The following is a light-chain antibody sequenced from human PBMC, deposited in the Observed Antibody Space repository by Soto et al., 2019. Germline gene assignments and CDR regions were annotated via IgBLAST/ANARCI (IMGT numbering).Light chain of an antibody. CDR3: QQYNSFSS. J-gene: IGKJ2*01. V-gene: IGKV1-5*01. CDR2: DAS. Sequence: IPMTQSPSTLSASVGDRVTITCRASQSISSWLAWYQQKPGKAPKLLIYDASNLESGVPSRFSGSGSGTEFTLTISSLQPDDFATYYCQQYNSFSSFGEGTKLEIK. CDR1: QSISSW.